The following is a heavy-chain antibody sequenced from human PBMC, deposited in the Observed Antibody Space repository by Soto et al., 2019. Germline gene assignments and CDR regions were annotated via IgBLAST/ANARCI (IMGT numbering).Heavy chain of an antibody. CDR1: GGSISSGGYY. J-gene: IGHJ4*02. V-gene: IGHV4-31*03. CDR2: IYYSGST. Sequence: SETLSLTCTVSGGSISSGGYYCSWIRQHPGKGLEWIGYIYYSGSTYYNPSLKSRVTISVDTSKNQFSLKLSSVTAADTAVYYCATIAVAEDIVFDYWGQGTLVTVSS. D-gene: IGHD6-19*01. CDR3: ATIAVAEDIVFDY.